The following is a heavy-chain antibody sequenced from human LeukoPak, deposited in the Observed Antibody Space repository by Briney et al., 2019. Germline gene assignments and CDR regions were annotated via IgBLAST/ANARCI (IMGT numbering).Heavy chain of an antibody. Sequence: ASVKVSCKASGGTFSSYAISWVQQAPGQGLEWMGGIIPIFGTANYAQKFQGRVTITADESTSTAYMELSSLRSEDTAVYYCARAPYYGSGSYYPYWGQGTLVTVSS. D-gene: IGHD3-10*01. CDR1: GGTFSSYA. CDR2: IIPIFGTA. V-gene: IGHV1-69*13. CDR3: ARAPYYGSGSYYPY. J-gene: IGHJ4*02.